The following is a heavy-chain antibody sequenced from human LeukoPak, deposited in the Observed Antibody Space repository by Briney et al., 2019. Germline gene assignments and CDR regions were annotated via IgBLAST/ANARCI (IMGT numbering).Heavy chain of an antibody. CDR2: ISYDGSNK. CDR1: GFTFSSYG. J-gene: IGHJ4*02. V-gene: IGHV3-30*18. CDR3: AKESYDILTGYNEGHFDY. D-gene: IGHD3-9*01. Sequence: GGSLRLSCAASGFTFSSYGMHWVRQAPGKGLEWVAVISYDGSNKYYADSVKGRFTISRDNSKNTLYLQMNSLRAEDTAVYYCAKESYDILTGYNEGHFDYWGQGTLVTVSS.